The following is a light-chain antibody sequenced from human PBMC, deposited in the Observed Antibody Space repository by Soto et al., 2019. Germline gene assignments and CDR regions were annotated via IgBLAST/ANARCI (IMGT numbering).Light chain of an antibody. Sequence: EIVLTQSPGTLSLSPGERATLSCRASQSVSGSYLAWYQQKLGQVPRLLIYGASSRATGIPDRFSGSGSGTDFTLTISRMEPADVAVYYCQHYGSSPRTFGPGTNVDI. CDR3: QHYGSSPRT. V-gene: IGKV3-20*01. CDR1: QSVSGSY. CDR2: GAS. J-gene: IGKJ3*01.